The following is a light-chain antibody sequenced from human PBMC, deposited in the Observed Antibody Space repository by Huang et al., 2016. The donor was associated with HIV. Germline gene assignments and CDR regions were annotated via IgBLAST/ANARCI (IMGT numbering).Light chain of an antibody. CDR3: QQSYSTLT. CDR1: QSITSD. CDR2: AAS. V-gene: IGKV1-39*01. Sequence: DIQMTQSPSSLSASVGDRVTITCRASQSITSDLNWYQQKPGQAPKLLIYAASSLQSGVPSRFSGSGSGTDFTLTISSLQPEDFATYYCQQSYSTLTFGGGTKVEIK. J-gene: IGKJ4*01.